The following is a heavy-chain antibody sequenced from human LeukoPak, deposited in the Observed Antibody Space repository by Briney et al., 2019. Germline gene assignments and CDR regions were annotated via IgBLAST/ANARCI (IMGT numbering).Heavy chain of an antibody. V-gene: IGHV3-23*01. J-gene: IGHJ4*02. D-gene: IGHD3-22*01. CDR3: ARDHDSSGYYYCDY. Sequence: GGSLRLSCAASGFTFTSYAMSWVRQAPGKGLEWVSALSGSGVTTYYADSVKGRFTISRDTSKNTLYLQMNSLRAEDTAVYYCARDHDSSGYYYCDYWGQGTLVTVSS. CDR1: GFTFTSYA. CDR2: LSGSGVTT.